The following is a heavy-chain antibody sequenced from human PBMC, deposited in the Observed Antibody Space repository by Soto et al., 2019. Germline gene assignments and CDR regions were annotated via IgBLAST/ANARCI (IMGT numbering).Heavy chain of an antibody. CDR2: ISYDGSDI. CDR1: GFIFSNYG. D-gene: IGHD3-10*02. Sequence: QVQLVESGGGVVQPGRSMRLSCVGSGFIFSNYGMHWVRQAPGKGLEWVAFISYDGSDILYADSVKGRFTISRDDSKSALLLHMIRPTAEDTAIYFCAIVRVADSPLDHWGQGTLVTVSS. CDR3: AIVRVADSPLDH. V-gene: IGHV3-30*03. J-gene: IGHJ4*02.